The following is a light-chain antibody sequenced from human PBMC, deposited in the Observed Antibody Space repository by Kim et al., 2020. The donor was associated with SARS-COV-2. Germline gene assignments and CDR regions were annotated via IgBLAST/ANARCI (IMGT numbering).Light chain of an antibody. J-gene: IGLJ1*01. Sequence: SSELTQDPAVSVALGQTVRITCQGDSLRSYYASWYQQKPGQAPVLVIYGKNNRPSGIPDRFSGSSSGNTASLTITGAQAEDEADYYCNSRESSGNHLYVF. V-gene: IGLV3-19*01. CDR1: SLRSYY. CDR3: NSRESSGNHLYV. CDR2: GKN.